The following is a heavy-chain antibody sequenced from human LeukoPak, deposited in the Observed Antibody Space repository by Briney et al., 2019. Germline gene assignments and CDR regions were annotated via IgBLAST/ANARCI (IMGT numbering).Heavy chain of an antibody. J-gene: IGHJ5*02. V-gene: IGHV4-59*01. CDR1: GGSISNNY. Sequence: PSETLSLTCTVSGGSISNNYWNWIRQPPGKGLEWIGYIDYTGRTNYNPSLKSRVTISIDTSENQFSLKLTSVTAADPAVYCCARDRVAASGLLDPWGQGTLVTVSS. CDR2: IDYTGRT. CDR3: ARDRVAASGLLDP. D-gene: IGHD6-13*01.